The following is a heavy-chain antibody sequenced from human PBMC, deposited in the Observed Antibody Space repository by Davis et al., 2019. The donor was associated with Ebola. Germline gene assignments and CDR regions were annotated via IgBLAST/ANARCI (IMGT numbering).Heavy chain of an antibody. V-gene: IGHV3-21*04. CDR2: ISSSSSYI. D-gene: IGHD3-10*01. Sequence: GGSLRLSCAASGFTFSSYSMNWVRQAPGKGLEWVSSISSSSSYIYYADSVQGRFTISRDNAKNSLYLQMNSLRAEDTAVYYCAKDGEVLWFRESGFDYWGQGTLVTVSS. J-gene: IGHJ4*02. CDR1: GFTFSSYS. CDR3: AKDGEVLWFRESGFDY.